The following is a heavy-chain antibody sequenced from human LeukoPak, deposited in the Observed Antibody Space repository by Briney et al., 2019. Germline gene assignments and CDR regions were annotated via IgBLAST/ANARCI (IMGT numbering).Heavy chain of an antibody. D-gene: IGHD5-12*01. CDR3: ARVSGYDWESFYDY. Sequence: SETLSLTCTVSGGSISSYYWSWIRQPPGKGLEWIGYIYYSGSTNYNPSLKSRDTISVDTSKNQFSLKLNSVTAADTAVYYCARVSGYDWESFYDYWGQGTLVTVSS. CDR1: GGSISSYY. CDR2: IYYSGST. J-gene: IGHJ4*02. V-gene: IGHV4-59*01.